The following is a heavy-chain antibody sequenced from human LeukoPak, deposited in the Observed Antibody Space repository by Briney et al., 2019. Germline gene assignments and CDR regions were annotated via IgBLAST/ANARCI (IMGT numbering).Heavy chain of an antibody. CDR3: AXXESXXXXXFDP. V-gene: IGHV4-59*01. D-gene: IGHD2-2*01. CDR2: IYYSGST. CDR1: GGSISSYY. J-gene: IGHJ5*02. Sequence: SETLSLTCTVSGGSISSYYWSWIRQPPGKGLEWIGYIYYSGSTXXXXXXKXXVTISVDTSKNQFSLKLSSVTAADTAVYYCAXXESXXXXXFDPWGQGTLVTVSS.